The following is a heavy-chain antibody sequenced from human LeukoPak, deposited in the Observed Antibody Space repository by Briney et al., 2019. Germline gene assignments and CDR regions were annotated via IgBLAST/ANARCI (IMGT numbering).Heavy chain of an antibody. Sequence: AGGSLRLSCAASGFTFSDYYMSWIRQAPGKGLEWVSYISSSSSYTNYADSVKGRFTISRDNAKNSLYLQKNSLRAEDTAVYYCARAPHYSNYGPYYYGMDVWGQGTTVTVS. CDR1: GFTFSDYY. CDR3: ARAPHYSNYGPYYYGMDV. D-gene: IGHD4-11*01. CDR2: ISSSSSYT. J-gene: IGHJ6*02. V-gene: IGHV3-11*06.